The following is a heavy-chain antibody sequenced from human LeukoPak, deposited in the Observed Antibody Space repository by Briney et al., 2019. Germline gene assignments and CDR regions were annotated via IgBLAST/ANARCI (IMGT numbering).Heavy chain of an antibody. D-gene: IGHD3-10*01. Sequence: PGGSLRLSCSASGFTLGDYWVHWVRQAPGKGLVWVSRVNGGGTDIKYADSVKGRFTISRDNAKNSLYLQMNSLRAEDTAVYYCARDYNYYGSGSYHDYWGQGTLVTVSS. V-gene: IGHV3-74*01. CDR2: VNGGGTDI. CDR1: GFTLGDYW. CDR3: ARDYNYYGSGSYHDY. J-gene: IGHJ4*02.